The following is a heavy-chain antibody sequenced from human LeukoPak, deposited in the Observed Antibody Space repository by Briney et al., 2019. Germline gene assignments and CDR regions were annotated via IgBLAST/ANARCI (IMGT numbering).Heavy chain of an antibody. J-gene: IGHJ3*01. CDR3: AQLPSTYPDY. CDR1: GYSFSNYW. CDR2: IYPGDSDT. D-gene: IGHD2/OR15-2a*01. Sequence: GESLKISCKGSGYSFSNYWIGWVRQMPGRGLEWMGIIYPGDSDTRYSPSFEGQINISADKSISTAYMQWSSLKASDTAMYYCAQLPSTYPDYWGQGTMVTVSS. V-gene: IGHV5-51*01.